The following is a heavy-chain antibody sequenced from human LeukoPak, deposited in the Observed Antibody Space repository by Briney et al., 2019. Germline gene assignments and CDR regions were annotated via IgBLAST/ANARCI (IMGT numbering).Heavy chain of an antibody. D-gene: IGHD2-21*02. Sequence: GASVKVSCKASGYTFTSYDINWVRQATGQGLEWMGWMNPNSGNTGYAQKFQGRVTMTRNTSISTAYMELSSLRSEDTAVYYCASFRSDSVGMDVWGQGTTVTVSS. CDR3: ASFRSDSVGMDV. V-gene: IGHV1-8*01. CDR1: GYTFTSYD. J-gene: IGHJ6*02. CDR2: MNPNSGNT.